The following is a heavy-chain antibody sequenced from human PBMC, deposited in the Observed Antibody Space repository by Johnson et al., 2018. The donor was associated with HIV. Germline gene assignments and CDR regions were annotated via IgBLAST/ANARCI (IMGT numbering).Heavy chain of an antibody. J-gene: IGHJ3*02. CDR2: IKSKTDGGTT. CDR1: GFTFSNAW. V-gene: IGHV3-15*01. CDR3: AKGAFDI. Sequence: EVQLLESGGGLVKPGGSLRLSCAASGFTFSNAWMSWVRQAPGKGLEWVGRIKSKTDGGTTDYAAPVKVRFTISRDDSKNTVYLQMNSVRAEDTAVYYCAKGAFDIWGQGSMVTVSS.